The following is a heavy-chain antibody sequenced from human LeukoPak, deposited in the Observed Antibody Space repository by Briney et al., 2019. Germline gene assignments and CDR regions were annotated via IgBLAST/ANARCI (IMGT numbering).Heavy chain of an antibody. V-gene: IGHV4-59*01. Sequence: SESLSLTCIVSGDSISSYYWSWIRQPPGKGLEWIGYIYYSGSTNYNPSLKSRVTISIDASKNHFTLKLSSVTAADTAVYYCARDRSLGIIDYWGQGTLVTVSS. CDR1: GDSISSYY. CDR3: ARDRSLGIIDY. D-gene: IGHD3-16*01. CDR2: IYYSGST. J-gene: IGHJ4*02.